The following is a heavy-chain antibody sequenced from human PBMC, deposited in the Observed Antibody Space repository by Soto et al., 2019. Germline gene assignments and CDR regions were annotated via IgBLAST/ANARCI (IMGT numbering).Heavy chain of an antibody. Sequence: GGSLRLSCSASGFTFSSYAMHWVRQAPGKGLEYVSAISSNGGSTYYADSVKGRFTISRDNSKNTLYLQMSSLRAEDTAVYYCVKDPPHYDFWSGYYEEGYYYGMDVWGQGTTVTVSS. J-gene: IGHJ6*02. CDR3: VKDPPHYDFWSGYYEEGYYYGMDV. CDR2: ISSNGGST. V-gene: IGHV3-64D*08. CDR1: GFTFSSYA. D-gene: IGHD3-3*01.